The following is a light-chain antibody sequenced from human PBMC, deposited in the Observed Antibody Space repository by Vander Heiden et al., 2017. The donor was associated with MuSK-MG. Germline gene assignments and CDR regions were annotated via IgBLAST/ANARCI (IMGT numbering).Light chain of an antibody. Sequence: LQMNQSPSSLSASVGDRVTITCRASQSINSYLNWYQQKPGKAPKLLIYAASSLQSGVPSRFSGSGSGTDFTLTISSLQPEDFATYYCQQSYSTPPTFGQGTKVEIK. J-gene: IGKJ1*01. CDR1: QSINSY. CDR2: AAS. V-gene: IGKV1-39*01. CDR3: QQSYSTPPT.